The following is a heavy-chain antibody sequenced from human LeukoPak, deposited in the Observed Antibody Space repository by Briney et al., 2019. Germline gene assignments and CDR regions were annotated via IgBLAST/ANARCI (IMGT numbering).Heavy chain of an antibody. D-gene: IGHD3-22*01. CDR1: GFTFSSSG. CDR3: AKAPDSTGYYFQDY. Sequence: GGSLRLSCAASGFTFSSSGMHWVRQAPGKGLEWAAGMSYDGSNKYYADSVKDRSTISRDNSKNTLYLQMNSPRAEDTAVYYCAKAPDSTGYYFQDYWGQGTLVTVSS. V-gene: IGHV3-30*18. J-gene: IGHJ4*02. CDR2: MSYDGSNK.